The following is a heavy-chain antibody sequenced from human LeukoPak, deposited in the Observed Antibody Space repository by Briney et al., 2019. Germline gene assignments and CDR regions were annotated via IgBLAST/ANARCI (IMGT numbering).Heavy chain of an antibody. CDR2: MNPNSGNT. J-gene: IGHJ6*02. V-gene: IGHV1-8*01. CDR3: ARAREYYYYYYGMDV. CDR1: GYTLTSYD. Sequence: ASVKVSCKASGYTLTSYDINWVRQATGQGLEWMGWMNPNSGNTGYAQKFQGRVTMTRNTSISTAYMELSSLRSEDTAVYYCARAREYYYYYYGMDVWGQGTTVTVSS.